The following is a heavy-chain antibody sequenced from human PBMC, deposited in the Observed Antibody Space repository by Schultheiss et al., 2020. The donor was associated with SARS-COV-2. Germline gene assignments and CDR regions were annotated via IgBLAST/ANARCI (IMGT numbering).Heavy chain of an antibody. CDR2: ISYDGSHK. J-gene: IGHJ6*02. CDR3: AKDRVYYDFWSGPQYYFYYGMDV. D-gene: IGHD3-3*01. V-gene: IGHV3-30*18. CDR1: GFTFSSYA. Sequence: GGSLRLSCAASGFTFSSYAMSWVRQAPGKGLEWVAVISYDGSHKYYADSVKGRFTISRDNSKNTLYLQMNSLRAEDTAVYYCAKDRVYYDFWSGPQYYFYYGMDVWGQGTTVTVSS.